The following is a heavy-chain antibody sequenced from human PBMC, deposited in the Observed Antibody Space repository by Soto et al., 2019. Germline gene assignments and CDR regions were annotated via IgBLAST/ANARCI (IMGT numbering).Heavy chain of an antibody. J-gene: IGHJ6*02. CDR2: INHSGST. V-gene: IGHV4-34*01. Sequence: KTSETLSLTCAVYGGSFSGYYWSWIRQPPGKGLEWIGEINHSGSTNYNPSRKSRVTISVDTSKNQFPLKLSSVTAADTAVYYCARRGVEGYYYYGMDVWGQGTTVTVSS. D-gene: IGHD3-10*01. CDR1: GGSFSGYY. CDR3: ARRGVEGYYYYGMDV.